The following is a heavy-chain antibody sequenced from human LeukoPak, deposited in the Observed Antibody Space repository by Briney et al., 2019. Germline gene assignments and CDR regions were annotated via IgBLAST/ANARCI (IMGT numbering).Heavy chain of an antibody. CDR3: ARDFSNTSGFKVVVDY. CDR2: ISAYNGDR. Sequence: ASVKVSCKSSGFTFTNYGISWVRQAPGQGLEWIGWISAYNGDRKFAQRLQGRVTMTTDTSSGTAYMELRSLTSDDTAVYYRARDFSNTSGFKVVVDYWGQGTLVTVSS. J-gene: IGHJ4*02. CDR1: GFTFTNYG. D-gene: IGHD3-22*01. V-gene: IGHV1-18*01.